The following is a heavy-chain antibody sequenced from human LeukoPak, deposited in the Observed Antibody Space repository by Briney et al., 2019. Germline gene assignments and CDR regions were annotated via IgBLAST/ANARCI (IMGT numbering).Heavy chain of an antibody. V-gene: IGHV6-1*01. D-gene: IGHD6-13*01. CDR3: ARDQAGLDY. Sequence: QTLSLTCAISGDSVSSNSAAWTWIRQSPSRGLEWLGRTYYRSKWYNDYAESVKSRINIKPDTSKNQFSLQLNSVTPEDTAVYYCARDQAGLDYWGQGTLVTVSS. CDR2: TYYRSKWYN. CDR1: GDSVSSNSAA. J-gene: IGHJ4*02.